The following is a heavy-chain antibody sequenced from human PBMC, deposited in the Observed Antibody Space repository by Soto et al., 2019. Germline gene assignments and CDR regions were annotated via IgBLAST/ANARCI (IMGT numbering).Heavy chain of an antibody. Sequence: GGAFILSCAASGFIFSSYGMHWVLQAPGKGLEWVAVISYDGSNKYYADSVKGRFTISRDNSKNTLYLQMNSLRAEDTAVYYCAKDGAAIAARKYCDYMDVWGKGTTVTVSS. CDR1: GFIFSSYG. D-gene: IGHD6-6*01. V-gene: IGHV3-30*18. J-gene: IGHJ6*03. CDR3: AKDGAAIAARKYCDYMDV. CDR2: ISYDGSNK.